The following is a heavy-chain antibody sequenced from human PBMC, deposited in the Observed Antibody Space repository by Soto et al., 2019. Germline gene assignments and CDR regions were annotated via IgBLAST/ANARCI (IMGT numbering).Heavy chain of an antibody. Sequence: QITLKESGPTLVKPTQTLTLTCTFSGLSLSTSGEAVGWIRQPPGKALEWLALIYWDDDKRYNPTLKTRLTITKATSKNQVVLTLTNMDPVDTATYSCAHYVSTSPAGWFDPWGQGILVTVSS. D-gene: IGHD3-10*02. CDR3: AHYVSTSPAGWFDP. CDR2: IYWDDDK. J-gene: IGHJ5*02. V-gene: IGHV2-5*02. CDR1: GLSLSTSGEA.